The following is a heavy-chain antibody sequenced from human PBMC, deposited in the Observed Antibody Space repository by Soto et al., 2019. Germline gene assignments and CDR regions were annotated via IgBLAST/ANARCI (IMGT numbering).Heavy chain of an antibody. D-gene: IGHD4-17*01. CDR1: GFTVSSNY. J-gene: IGHJ1*01. CDR2: IYSGGST. V-gene: IGHV3-66*01. Sequence: EVQLVESGGGLVQPWGSLRLSCAASGFTVSSNYMSWVRQAPGKGLEWVSVIYSGGSTYYADSVKGRFTISRDNSKNTLYLQMNSLRAEDTAVYYCARDFVHGDHPEYFQHWGQGTLVTVSS. CDR3: ARDFVHGDHPEYFQH.